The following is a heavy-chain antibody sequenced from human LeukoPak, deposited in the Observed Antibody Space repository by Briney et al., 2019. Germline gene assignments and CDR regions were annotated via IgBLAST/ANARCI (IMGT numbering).Heavy chain of an antibody. CDR3: ARDDPLDFPDYQYYMDV. V-gene: IGHV4-61*02. CDR1: GGSITSGSYY. D-gene: IGHD3-3*01. CDR2: IYTSGRT. Sequence: PSQTQSLICTVSGGSITSGSYYWSWMRQPAGKGLEWIGRIYTSGRTNYNPSLKSRVTISLDTSKNQFSLKLSSVTAADTAVYFCARDDPLDFPDYQYYMDVWGKGTTVTVSS. J-gene: IGHJ6*03.